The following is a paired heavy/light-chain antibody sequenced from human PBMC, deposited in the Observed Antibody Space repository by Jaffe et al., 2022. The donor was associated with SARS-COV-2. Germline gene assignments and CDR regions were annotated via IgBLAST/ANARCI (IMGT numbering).Light chain of an antibody. CDR1: QDINTY. CDR3: QKYDSAPWT. CDR2: DAS. V-gene: IGKV1-27*01. Sequence: DIQMTQSPSSLSASVGDRVTITCRANQDINTYLAWYQQKPGKVPELLIYDASTLKSGVPSRFTGSGSGTDFTLTISSLQREDVATYYCQKYDSAPWTFGQGTKVEMK. J-gene: IGKJ1*01.
Heavy chain of an antibody. V-gene: IGHV3-48*03. J-gene: IGHJ6*02. CDR1: GFTFSDYE. D-gene: IGHD6-13*01. CDR3: APQGISAAGHYYGMDV. CDR2: ISSSGDTI. Sequence: EVQVVESGGGLVQPGGSLRLSCAASGFTFSDYEMNWVRQAPGKGLEWVSYISSSGDTIYYADSVKGRFTISRDNAKNSLYLQMNSLRTEDTAVYYCAPQGISAAGHYYGMDVWGQGTTVTVSS.